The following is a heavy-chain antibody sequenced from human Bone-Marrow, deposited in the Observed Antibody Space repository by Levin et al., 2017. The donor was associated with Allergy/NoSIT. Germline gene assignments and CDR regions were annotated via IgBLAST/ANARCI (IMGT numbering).Heavy chain of an antibody. CDR2: IKRKTDGGTT. CDR1: GFTFRNAW. J-gene: IGHJ4*02. Sequence: NPGGSLRLSCAASGFTFRNAWMSWVRQAPGKGLEWVGRIKRKTDGGTTDYAAPVKGRFSISRDDSKNTLYLQINSLKTEDTAVYYCTTSWRVGASPGDYWGQGTLVTVSS. D-gene: IGHD1-26*01. CDR3: TTSWRVGASPGDY. V-gene: IGHV3-15*01.